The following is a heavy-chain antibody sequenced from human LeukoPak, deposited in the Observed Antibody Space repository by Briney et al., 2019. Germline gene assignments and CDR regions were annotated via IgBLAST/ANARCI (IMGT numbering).Heavy chain of an antibody. V-gene: IGHV3-23*01. CDR1: GLTFSSYG. Sequence: GGSLRLSCGASGLTFSSYGMNWVRQAPGKGLEWVSAISGSGDSTYHADSVRGRFTVSRDNSKNTLYLQMKSLSAEDTAVYYCAKVTGSGSYLADAFDIWGHGTVVTVSS. J-gene: IGHJ3*02. D-gene: IGHD3-10*01. CDR3: AKVTGSGSYLADAFDI. CDR2: ISGSGDST.